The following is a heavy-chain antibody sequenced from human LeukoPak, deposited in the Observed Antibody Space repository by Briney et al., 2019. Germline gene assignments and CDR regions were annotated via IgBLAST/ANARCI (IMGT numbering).Heavy chain of an antibody. J-gene: IGHJ3*02. Sequence: ASVKVSCKASGYTFTNYGFTWVRQAPGHGLEWMGRISPYNGDTDYAQKFGARVTMTTDTSTSTAYLEMRNLRSDDTAVYYCARAGKAAHDAFDIWGQGTMVTVSS. CDR3: ARAGKAAHDAFDI. CDR1: GYTFTNYG. CDR2: ISPYNGDT. V-gene: IGHV1-18*01. D-gene: IGHD6-13*01.